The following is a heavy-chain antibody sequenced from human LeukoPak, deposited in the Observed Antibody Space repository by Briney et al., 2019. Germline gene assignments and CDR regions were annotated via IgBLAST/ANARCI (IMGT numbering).Heavy chain of an antibody. Sequence: GGSLTLSCAASGFTFSSSAMSGVRQAPGKVLEWVSAISGSGSSTYYADSVKGRFTISRDNSKNTLYLQMNSLRAEDTAVYYCAKAVAARPHYYYGMDVWGQGTTATVSS. D-gene: IGHD6-6*01. CDR1: GFTFSSSA. V-gene: IGHV3-23*01. CDR3: AKAVAARPHYYYGMDV. CDR2: ISGSGSST. J-gene: IGHJ6*02.